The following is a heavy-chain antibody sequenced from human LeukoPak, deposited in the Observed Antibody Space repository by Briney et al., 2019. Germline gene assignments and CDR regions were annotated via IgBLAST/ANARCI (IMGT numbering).Heavy chain of an antibody. CDR2: IWYDGSNK. Sequence: GGSPRLSCEASGFTFSSYGMHWVRQAPGKGLEWVAVIWYDGSNKYYADSVKGRFTISRDNSKNTLYLQMNSLRAEDTAVYYCARDEGDYYDSSGYFDYLGQGTLVTVSS. J-gene: IGHJ4*02. CDR3: ARDEGDYYDSSGYFDY. D-gene: IGHD3-22*01. V-gene: IGHV3-33*01. CDR1: GFTFSSYG.